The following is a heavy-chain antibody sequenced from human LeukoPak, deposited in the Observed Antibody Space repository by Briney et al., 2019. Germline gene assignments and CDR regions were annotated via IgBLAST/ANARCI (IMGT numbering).Heavy chain of an antibody. J-gene: IGHJ4*02. V-gene: IGHV4-61*01. CDR2: LFSTGSA. CDR1: GASLTTPTYY. Sequence: SETLSLTCSVAGASLTTPTYYQWSWIRQPPGKGLELIGILFSTGSATLNPSLKSRVTMSLDTSKSQFSLKLSSVTAEDSAVYYCARFKSGGFSYFDSWGQGTLVAVSS. CDR3: ARFKSGGFSYFDS. D-gene: IGHD3-3*01.